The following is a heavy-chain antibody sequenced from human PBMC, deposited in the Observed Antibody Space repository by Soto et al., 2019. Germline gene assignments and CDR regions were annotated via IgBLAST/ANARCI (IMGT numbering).Heavy chain of an antibody. J-gene: IGHJ3*02. V-gene: IGHV3-74*01. D-gene: IGHD5-12*01. CDR2: ISPDGTVT. CDR3: ARPRSMSSSGFDI. Sequence: EVQLVESGGGLVQPGGSLRLSCAASGYPFSRPWIHWVRQAPGQGPVGVSRISPDGTVTDYADFVEGRFTISRDNAQNTLYLQMSSLRAEDTAVYYCARPRSMSSSGFDIWGQGTMVIVSS. CDR1: GYPFSRPW.